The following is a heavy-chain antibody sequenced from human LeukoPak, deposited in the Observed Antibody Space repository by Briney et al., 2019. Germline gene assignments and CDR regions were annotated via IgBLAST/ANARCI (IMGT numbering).Heavy chain of an antibody. CDR3: ARDRYYYGSGSYYIGIDY. Sequence: SCKASGYTFTSYWMHWVRQAPGKGLVWVSRINSDGSSTSYADSVKGRFTISRDNAKNSLYLQMNSLRAEDTALYYCARDRYYYGSGSYYIGIDYWGQGTLVTVSS. J-gene: IGHJ4*02. CDR1: GYTFTSYW. D-gene: IGHD3-10*01. CDR2: INSDGSST. V-gene: IGHV3-74*01.